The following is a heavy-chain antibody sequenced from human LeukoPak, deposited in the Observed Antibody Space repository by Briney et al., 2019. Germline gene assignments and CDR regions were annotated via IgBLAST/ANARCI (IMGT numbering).Heavy chain of an antibody. CDR3: ANQLIVGATGANFDY. Sequence: AGGSLRLSCAASGFTFNSYTLNWVRQAPGKGLEWVAFIRYDGSNKYYADSVKGRFTISRDNSKNTLYLQMNSLRAEDTAVYYCANQLIVGATGANFDYWGQGTLVTVSS. CDR1: GFTFNSYT. CDR2: IRYDGSNK. V-gene: IGHV3-30*02. D-gene: IGHD1-26*01. J-gene: IGHJ4*02.